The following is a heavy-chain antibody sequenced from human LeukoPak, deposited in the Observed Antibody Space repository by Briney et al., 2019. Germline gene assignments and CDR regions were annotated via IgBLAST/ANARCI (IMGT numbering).Heavy chain of an antibody. J-gene: IGHJ4*02. CDR2: IHYSGST. Sequence: SETLSLTCIVSGGSISSNNYYWGWIRQPPGKGLEWIGSIHYSGSTYHNPSLKSRVTISVDTSKNQFSLKLYSVTAADTAVYYCARHGPGEWELNYWGQGTLVTVSS. CDR3: ARHGPGEWELNY. V-gene: IGHV4-39*01. D-gene: IGHD1-26*01. CDR1: GGSISSNNYY.